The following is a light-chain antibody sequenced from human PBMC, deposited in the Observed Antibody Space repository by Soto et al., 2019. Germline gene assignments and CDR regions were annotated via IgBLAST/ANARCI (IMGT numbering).Light chain of an antibody. J-gene: IGKJ1*01. Sequence: AIQMTQSPSSLSASVGDRVTITCRASQDISNDLGWYQQKPGKAPQLLIYAASTLQGGVPSRLTGSGSGTDFTLSISSLQPEDFATYYCLQDYSYPWTFGQGTKVEI. CDR1: QDISND. CDR3: LQDYSYPWT. V-gene: IGKV1-6*01. CDR2: AAS.